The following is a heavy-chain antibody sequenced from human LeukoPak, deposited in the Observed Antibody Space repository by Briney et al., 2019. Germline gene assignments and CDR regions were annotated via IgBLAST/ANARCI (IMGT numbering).Heavy chain of an antibody. J-gene: IGHJ6*02. Sequence: PGGSLRLSCEASGFIFTSYSMNWVRQAPGKGLEWVSYIDTSSSVIYYADSVKGRFIISRDNAKNSLYLQMNSLRDEDTAVYYCARDVDFWSGYPGGNYYGMDVWGQGTTVTVSS. V-gene: IGHV3-48*02. CDR2: IDTSSSVI. D-gene: IGHD3-3*01. CDR3: ARDVDFWSGYPGGNYYGMDV. CDR1: GFIFTSYS.